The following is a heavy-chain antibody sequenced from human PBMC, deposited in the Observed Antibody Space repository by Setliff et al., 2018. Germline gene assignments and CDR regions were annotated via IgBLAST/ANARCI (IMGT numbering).Heavy chain of an antibody. J-gene: IGHJ4*02. Sequence: GGSLRLSCGASGFTYNNCWVSWVRQAPGKGLEWVANINPEGSEEYYLDSVKGRFTISRDNAKSSLNLLMNSLRADDTAVYFCASATGYWGQGILVTVSS. V-gene: IGHV3-7*01. CDR3: ASATGY. CDR1: GFTYNNCW. CDR2: INPEGSEE.